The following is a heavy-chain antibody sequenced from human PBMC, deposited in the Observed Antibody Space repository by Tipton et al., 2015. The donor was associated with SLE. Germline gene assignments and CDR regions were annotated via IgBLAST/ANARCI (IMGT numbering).Heavy chain of an antibody. J-gene: IGHJ6*03. CDR2: VVPMFGTP. D-gene: IGHD1-14*01. V-gene: IGHV1-69*06. CDR3: ATQPPPPNYYYYYMDV. CDR1: GATFSNYT. Sequence: QSGAEVKTPGSSVKVSCKASGATFSNYTFSWVRQAPGQGLEWVGRVVPMFGTPNYAQRFQGRVTITADRSTRTVYMEVTSLRSGDTAVYYCATQPPPPNYYYYYMDVWGKGTMVTVSS.